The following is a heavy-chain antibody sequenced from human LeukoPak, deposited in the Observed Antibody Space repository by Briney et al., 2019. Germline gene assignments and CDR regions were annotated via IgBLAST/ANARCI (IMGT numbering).Heavy chain of an antibody. CDR3: ARGTPVVVAATRPHWFDP. CDR1: GVSFSGYY. Sequence: PSETLSLTCAVYGVSFSGYYWSWIRQPPGKGLEWIGEINHSGSTNYNPSLKSRVTISVDTSKNQFSLKLSSVTAADTAVYYCARGTPVVVAATRPHWFDPWGQGTLVTVSS. V-gene: IGHV4-34*01. J-gene: IGHJ5*02. D-gene: IGHD2-15*01. CDR2: INHSGST.